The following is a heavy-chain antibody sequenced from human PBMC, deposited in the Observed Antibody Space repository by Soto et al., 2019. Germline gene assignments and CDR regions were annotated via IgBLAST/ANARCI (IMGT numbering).Heavy chain of an antibody. CDR2: IYYSGST. Sequence: SSETLSLTCTVSGGSISSYYWSWIRQPPGKGLEWIGYIYYSGSTNYNPSLKSRVTISVDTSKNQFSLKLSSVTAADTAVYYCARITTFLTFDIWGQGTMVTVSS. D-gene: IGHD1-1*01. CDR1: GGSISSYY. V-gene: IGHV4-59*01. CDR3: ARITTFLTFDI. J-gene: IGHJ3*02.